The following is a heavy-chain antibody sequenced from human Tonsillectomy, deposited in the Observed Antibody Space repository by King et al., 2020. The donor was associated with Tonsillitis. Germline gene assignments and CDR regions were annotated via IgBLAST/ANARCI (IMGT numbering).Heavy chain of an antibody. J-gene: IGHJ4*02. Sequence: LVESGGGLVKPGRSLRLSCTASGFTFGDYAMSWFRQAPGKGLEGVGFIRSKAYGGTTEYAASVKGRFTISRDDSKSIAYLQMNSLKTEDKAVYYCTREDHYYGSEDEFDYWGQGTLVTVSS. CDR3: TREDHYYGSEDEFDY. CDR1: GFTFGDYA. D-gene: IGHD3-10*01. V-gene: IGHV3-49*05. CDR2: IRSKAYGGTT.